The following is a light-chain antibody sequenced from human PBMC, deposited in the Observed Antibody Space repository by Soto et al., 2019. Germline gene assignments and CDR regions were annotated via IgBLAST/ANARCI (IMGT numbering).Light chain of an antibody. CDR2: GAA. V-gene: IGKV3-20*01. CDR3: QQYCISPYT. Sequence: EIVLTQSPGTLSFSPGERATLSCRASQSVSSSYLAWYQQKPGQAPRLLTYGAASRASGIPDRFSGSGSGTDFTLTVSRLEPEDFAVYYCQQYCISPYTFGQGTKLEIK. CDR1: QSVSSSY. J-gene: IGKJ2*01.